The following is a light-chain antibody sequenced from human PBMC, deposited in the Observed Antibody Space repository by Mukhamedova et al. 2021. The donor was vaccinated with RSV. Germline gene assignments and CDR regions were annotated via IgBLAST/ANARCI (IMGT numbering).Light chain of an antibody. CDR3: LQDYNYPRT. V-gene: IGKV1-6*01. CDR2: GAS. J-gene: IGKJ1*01. Sequence: TWGASQDIRNDLGWYQQKPGKAPKLLIFGASNLQSGVPSRFSGSGSGTDFTFIISSLQPEDFATYYCLQDYNYPRTFGQGTKVDIK. CDR1: QDIRND.